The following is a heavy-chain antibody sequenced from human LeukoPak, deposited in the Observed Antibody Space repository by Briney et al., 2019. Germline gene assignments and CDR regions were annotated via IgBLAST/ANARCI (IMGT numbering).Heavy chain of an antibody. CDR2: INHSGST. CDR1: GGSYSGYY. Sequence: SETLSLTCAVYGGSYSGYYWSWIRQPPGKGLEWIGEINHSGSTNYNPSLKSRVTISVDTSKNQFSPKLSSVTAADTAVYYCARDRHYYDSFDYWGQGTLVTVSS. V-gene: IGHV4-34*01. J-gene: IGHJ4*02. CDR3: ARDRHYYDSFDY. D-gene: IGHD3-22*01.